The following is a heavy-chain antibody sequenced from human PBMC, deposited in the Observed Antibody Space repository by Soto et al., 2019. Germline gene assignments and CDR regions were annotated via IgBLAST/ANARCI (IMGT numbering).Heavy chain of an antibody. CDR2: IYYSGST. D-gene: IGHD3-10*01. CDR1: GGSISIGGYY. Sequence: SETLSLTCTVSGGSISIGGYYWSWILHHPGKGLEWIGYIYYSGSTYYNPSLKSRVTISVDTSKNQFSLKLSSVTAADTAVYYCPRGRIAMVRGVKSNWLDPWGEGTLVTAPQ. J-gene: IGHJ5*02. V-gene: IGHV4-31*03. CDR3: PRGRIAMVRGVKSNWLDP.